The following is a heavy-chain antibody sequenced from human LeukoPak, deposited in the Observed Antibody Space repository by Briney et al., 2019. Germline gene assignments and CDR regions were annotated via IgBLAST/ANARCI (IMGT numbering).Heavy chain of an antibody. D-gene: IGHD6-13*01. Sequence: ASVKVSCKASGYTFTSYGISWVRQAPGQGLEWMGWISAYNGNTNYAQKLQGRVTMTTDTSTSTAYMELRSLRSDDTAVYYCAGGPAASSWYSSNYWGQGTLVTVSS. J-gene: IGHJ4*02. CDR1: GYTFTSYG. CDR2: ISAYNGNT. CDR3: AGGPAASSWYSSNY. V-gene: IGHV1-18*01.